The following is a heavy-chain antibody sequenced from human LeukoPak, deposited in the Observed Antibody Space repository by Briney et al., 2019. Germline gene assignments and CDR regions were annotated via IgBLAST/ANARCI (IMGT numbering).Heavy chain of an antibody. CDR3: ARAHYYGSGRVGWFDP. J-gene: IGHJ5*02. Sequence: SETLSLTCDVSGDSNDDINTCCWWTWVRQSPGKGLEWIGEVSHSGDTNYNPSLKSRVAISLDKSKKQFSLRVNFVTAADTAVYYCARAHYYGSGRVGWFDPWGQGTLVTVSS. V-gene: IGHV4/OR15-8*02. CDR1: GDSNDDINTCCW. D-gene: IGHD3-10*01. CDR2: VSHSGDT.